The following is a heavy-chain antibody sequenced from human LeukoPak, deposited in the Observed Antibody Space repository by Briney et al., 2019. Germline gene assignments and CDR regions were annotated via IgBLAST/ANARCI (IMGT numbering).Heavy chain of an antibody. CDR2: IYPGDSDT. Sequence: GESLKISCKGSGYSFTTYWIAWVRQVPGRALEWMGIIYPGDSDTRYSPSFQGQVTFSADKSINTAYLQWSSLKASDTAMYYCARHHGYNFGFYYFDYWGQGTLVTVSS. D-gene: IGHD5-18*01. J-gene: IGHJ4*02. CDR1: GYSFTTYW. CDR3: ARHHGYNFGFYYFDY. V-gene: IGHV5-51*01.